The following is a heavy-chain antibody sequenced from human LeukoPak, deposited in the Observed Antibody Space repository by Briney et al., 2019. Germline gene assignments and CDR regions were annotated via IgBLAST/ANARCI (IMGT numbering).Heavy chain of an antibody. D-gene: IGHD4-23*01. CDR1: GGSISSGGYY. CDR2: IYYSGST. CDR3: ASIEIYGGNAE. V-gene: IGHV4-31*03. Sequence: SQTLSLTCTVSGGSISSGGYYWRWIRQHPGKGLEWIGYIYYSGSTYYNLSLKSRVTISVDTSKNQFSLKLSSVTAADTAVYYCASIEIYGGNAEWGQGTLVTVSS. J-gene: IGHJ4*02.